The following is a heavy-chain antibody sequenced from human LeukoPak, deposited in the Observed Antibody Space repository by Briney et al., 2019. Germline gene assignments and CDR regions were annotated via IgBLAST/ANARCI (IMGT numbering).Heavy chain of an antibody. CDR3: ARSVGYCSGGSCDEGY. J-gene: IGHJ4*02. D-gene: IGHD2-15*01. CDR2: IYHSGST. CDR1: GYSISCGYY. V-gene: IGHV4-38-2*01. Sequence: SETLSLTCAVSGYSISCGYYWGWIRQPPGKGLEWIGSIYHSGSTYYNPSLKSRVTISVDTSKNQFSLKLSSVTAADTAVYYCARSVGYCSGGSCDEGYWGQGTLVTVSS.